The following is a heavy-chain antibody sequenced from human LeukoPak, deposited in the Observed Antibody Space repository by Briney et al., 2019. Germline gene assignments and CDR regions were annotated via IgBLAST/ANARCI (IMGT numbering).Heavy chain of an antibody. CDR1: GGTFSSYA. Sequence: SVKVSCKASGGTFSSYAISWARQAPGQGLEWMGGIIPIFGTANYAQKFQGRVTITADESTSTAYMELSSPRSEDTAVYYCARERPTGLSNWFDPWGQGTLVTVSS. V-gene: IGHV1-69*13. J-gene: IGHJ5*02. D-gene: IGHD4-17*01. CDR2: IIPIFGTA. CDR3: ARERPTGLSNWFDP.